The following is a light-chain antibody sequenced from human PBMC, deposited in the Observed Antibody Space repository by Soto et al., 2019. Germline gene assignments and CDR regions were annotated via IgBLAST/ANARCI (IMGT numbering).Light chain of an antibody. CDR2: EGG. V-gene: IGLV2-23*01. J-gene: IGLJ3*02. Sequence: QSALTQPASVSGSPGQSITISCTGTSSDVGSYNLVSWYQQHPGKAPKLMIYEGGKRPSGVSDRFSGSKSGNTASLTISGLQAEDEADYYCCTYAGGTTWVFGGGTKLTGL. CDR3: CTYAGGTTWV. CDR1: SSDVGSYNL.